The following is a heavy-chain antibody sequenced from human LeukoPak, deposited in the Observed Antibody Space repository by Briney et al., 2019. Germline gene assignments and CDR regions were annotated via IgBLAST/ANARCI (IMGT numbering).Heavy chain of an antibody. J-gene: IGHJ3*02. CDR3: ARAKIVGATARAFDI. CDR1: GGTFSSYA. V-gene: IGHV1-69*05. CDR2: IIPIFGTA. Sequence: ASVKVSCKASGGTFSSYAISWVRQAPGQGLEWMGGIIPIFGTANYAQKFQGRVTITTDESTSTAYMELSSLRSEDTAVYYCARAKIVGATARAFDIWGQGTMVTVSS. D-gene: IGHD1-26*01.